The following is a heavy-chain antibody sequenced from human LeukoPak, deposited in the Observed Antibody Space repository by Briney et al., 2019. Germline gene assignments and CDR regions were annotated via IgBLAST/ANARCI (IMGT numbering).Heavy chain of an antibody. CDR3: AREVTTWFDP. CDR1: GGSISSSDYY. Sequence: PSETLSLTCTVSGGSISSSDYYWGWIRQPPGKGLEWIGIIYYSGRTYYNPSLKSRVTISVDTSKNQCSLKLSSVTAADTAVYYCAREVTTWFDPWGQGTLVTVSS. V-gene: IGHV4-39*02. J-gene: IGHJ5*02. D-gene: IGHD4-17*01. CDR2: IYYSGRT.